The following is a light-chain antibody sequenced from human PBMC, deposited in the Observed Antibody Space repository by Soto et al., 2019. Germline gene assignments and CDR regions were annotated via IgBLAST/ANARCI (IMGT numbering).Light chain of an antibody. Sequence: EIVLTQSPATLSLFPGERATLSCRASQSLSSSLAWYQQKPGQAPRVLIYDTSSRATGIPARFSGSGSGTDFTLTISRLEPEDFAVYYCQQYGSSITFGQGTRLEIK. J-gene: IGKJ5*01. CDR3: QQYGSSIT. CDR1: QSLSSS. CDR2: DTS. V-gene: IGKV3-20*01.